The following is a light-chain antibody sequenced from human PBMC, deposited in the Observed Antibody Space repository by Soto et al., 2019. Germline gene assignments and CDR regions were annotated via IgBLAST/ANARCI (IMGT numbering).Light chain of an antibody. CDR2: DVN. Sequence: QSALTQPASVSGSPGQSITISCTGTTSDVGGYDFVSWYQHHPGKAPKLIIYDVNNRPSGLSNRFSGSKSGNTASLTISGLQTEDEADYYCCPYTSSHTRVFGTGTKVTVL. CDR1: TSDVGGYDF. V-gene: IGLV2-14*01. J-gene: IGLJ1*01. CDR3: CPYTSSHTRV.